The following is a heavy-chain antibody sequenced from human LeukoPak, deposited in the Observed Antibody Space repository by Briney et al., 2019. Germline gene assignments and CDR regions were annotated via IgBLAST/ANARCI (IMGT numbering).Heavy chain of an antibody. CDR1: GFDISYNY. J-gene: IGHJ6*03. Sequence: GGSLRLFCVASGFDISYNYVGWVRQAPGKGLEWVSVIHTGGTTHYADSVKGRFTISKDNSNNTVYLQMNSVRVEDTAVYYCARVRSGSYGDYYYYMDVWGKGTTVTVSS. CDR3: ARVRSGSYGDYYYYMDV. D-gene: IGHD1-26*01. V-gene: IGHV3-53*01. CDR2: IHTGGTT.